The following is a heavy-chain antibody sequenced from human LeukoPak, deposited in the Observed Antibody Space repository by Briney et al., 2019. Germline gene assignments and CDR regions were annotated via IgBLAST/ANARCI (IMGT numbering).Heavy chain of an antibody. CDR3: ARGFSSGYYPPRLGY. J-gene: IGHJ4*02. V-gene: IGHV4-34*01. D-gene: IGHD3-22*01. CDR1: GGSFSGYY. CDR2: INHSGST. Sequence: SETLSLTCAVYGGSFSGYYWSWIRQSPGKGLEWIGEINHSGSTNYNPSLKSRVTISVDTSKNQFSLKLSSVTAADTAVYYCARGFSSGYYPPRLGYWGQGTLVTVSS.